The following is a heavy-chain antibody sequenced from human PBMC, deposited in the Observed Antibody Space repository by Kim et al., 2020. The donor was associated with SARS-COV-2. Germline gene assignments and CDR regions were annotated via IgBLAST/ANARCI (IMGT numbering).Heavy chain of an antibody. Sequence: ASVKVSCKASGYTFTGYYMHWVRQAPGQGLEWMGWINPNSGGTNYAQKFQGWVTMTRDTSISTAYMELSRLRSDDTAVYYCARDRGHPLLISYGSGSPDWYFDLWGRGTLVTVSS. V-gene: IGHV1-2*04. J-gene: IGHJ2*01. CDR1: GYTFTGYY. D-gene: IGHD3-10*01. CDR3: ARDRGHPLLISYGSGSPDWYFDL. CDR2: INPNSGGT.